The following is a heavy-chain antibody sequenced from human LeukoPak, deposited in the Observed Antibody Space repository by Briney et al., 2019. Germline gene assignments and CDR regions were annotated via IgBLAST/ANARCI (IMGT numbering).Heavy chain of an antibody. J-gene: IGHJ4*02. CDR3: ARHGGGSGSWYSVGY. CDR1: GGSISGYY. CDR2: IYTSGSI. V-gene: IGHV4-4*09. Sequence: SETLCLTCTVSGGSISGYYWSWIRQPPGKGLEWIGFIYTSGSINYNPSLKSRVTISVDTSKNQFSLKLSSVTAADTAVYYCARHGGGSGSWYSVGYWGQGTLVTVSS. D-gene: IGHD6-13*01.